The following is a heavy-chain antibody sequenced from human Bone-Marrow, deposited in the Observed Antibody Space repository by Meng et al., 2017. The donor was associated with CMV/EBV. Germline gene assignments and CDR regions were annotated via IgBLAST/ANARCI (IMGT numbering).Heavy chain of an antibody. J-gene: IGHJ3*02. CDR3: ARAPHITMIWGDAFDI. CDR2: ISYDGSNK. D-gene: IGHD3-22*01. V-gene: IGHV3-30*04. Sequence: GESLKISCAASGFTFSVYTMTWVRQAPGKGLEWVAVISYDGSNKYYADSVKGRFTISRDNSKNTLYLQMNSLRAEDTAVYYCARAPHITMIWGDAFDIWGQGTMVTVSS. CDR1: GFTFSVYT.